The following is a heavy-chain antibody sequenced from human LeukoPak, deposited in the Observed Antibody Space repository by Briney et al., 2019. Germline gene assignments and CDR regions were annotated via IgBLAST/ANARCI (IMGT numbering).Heavy chain of an antibody. CDR1: GFTFSSYA. CDR2: ISYDGSNK. Sequence: PGGSLRLSCAASGFTFSSYAMHWVRQAPGKGLEWVAVISYDGSNKYYADSVKGRFTISRDNSKNTLYLQMNSLRAEDTAVYYCASLRSEYYDFWSGYWTKTGMFDYWGQGTLVTVSS. D-gene: IGHD3-3*01. V-gene: IGHV3-30*04. J-gene: IGHJ4*02. CDR3: ASLRSEYYDFWSGYWTKTGMFDY.